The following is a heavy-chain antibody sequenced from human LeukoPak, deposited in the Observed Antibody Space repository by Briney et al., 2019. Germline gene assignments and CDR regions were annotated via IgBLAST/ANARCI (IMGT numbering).Heavy chain of an antibody. CDR1: GFTVSSNY. V-gene: IGHV3-66*02. Sequence: PGGSLRLSCAASGFTVSSNYMSWVRQAPGKGLEWVSVIYSGGSTYYADSVKGRFTISRDNSKNTLYLRMNSLRAEDTAVYYCASGITGTNNWFDPWGQGTLVTVSS. CDR3: ASGITGTNNWFDP. CDR2: IYSGGST. J-gene: IGHJ5*02. D-gene: IGHD1-20*01.